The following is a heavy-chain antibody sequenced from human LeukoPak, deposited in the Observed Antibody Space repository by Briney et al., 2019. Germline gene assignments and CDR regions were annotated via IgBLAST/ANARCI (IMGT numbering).Heavy chain of an antibody. Sequence: ASEKVSCKASGGTFSSYAISWVRQAPGQGLEWMGGIIPIFGTASYAQKFQGRVTITADESTSTAYMELSSLRSEDTAVYYCASGDYDYYYYGMDVWGQGTTVTVSS. D-gene: IGHD4-17*01. J-gene: IGHJ6*02. V-gene: IGHV1-69*13. CDR2: IIPIFGTA. CDR3: ASGDYDYYYYGMDV. CDR1: GGTFSSYA.